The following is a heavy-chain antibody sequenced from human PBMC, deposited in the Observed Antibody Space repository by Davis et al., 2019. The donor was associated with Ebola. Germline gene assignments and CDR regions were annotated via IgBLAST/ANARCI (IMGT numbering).Heavy chain of an antibody. CDR3: ATSSGWYVY. Sequence: GGSLRLSCAASGFTFRSYAMHCGRQAPGKGPEWVANIKQDGSEKYYVDSVKGRFTISRDNAKNSLYLQMNSLRAEDTAVYYCATSSGWYVYWGQGTLVTVSS. D-gene: IGHD6-19*01. J-gene: IGHJ4*02. CDR1: GFTFRSYA. V-gene: IGHV3-7*01. CDR2: IKQDGSEK.